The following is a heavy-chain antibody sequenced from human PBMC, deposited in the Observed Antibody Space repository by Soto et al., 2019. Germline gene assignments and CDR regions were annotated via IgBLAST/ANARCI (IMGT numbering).Heavy chain of an antibody. CDR2: ISRTTNYI. CDR1: GFNFSRYS. CDR3: ARESEDLTSNFDY. J-gene: IGHJ4*02. V-gene: IGHV3-21*01. Sequence: EVQLVESGGGLVRPGGSLRLSCAASGFNFSRYSMNWVRQAPGKGLEWVSSISRTTNYIYYADSMKGRFTVSRDNAKNSVYLDMNSLSAEDTAVYYCARESEDLTSNFDYWGQGTLVTVSS.